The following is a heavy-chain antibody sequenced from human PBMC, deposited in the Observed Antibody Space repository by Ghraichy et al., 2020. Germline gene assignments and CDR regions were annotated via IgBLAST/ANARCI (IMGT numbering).Heavy chain of an antibody. CDR1: GFPFSSYA. CDR3: ARGLGWQPYGDFDY. J-gene: IGHJ4*01. CDR2: INNRGGDR. Sequence: GGSLRLSCAASGFPFSSYAMIWVRMAPGTGLEWVSGINNRGGDRYYADSVKGRFTISRDNSKNTMYLQMNSLRAEDTAVYYCARGLGWQPYGDFDYWGQGTLFIVSS. D-gene: IGHD4-17*01. V-gene: IGHV3-23*01.